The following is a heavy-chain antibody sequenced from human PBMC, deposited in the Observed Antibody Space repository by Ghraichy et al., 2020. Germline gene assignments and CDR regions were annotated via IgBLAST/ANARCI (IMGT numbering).Heavy chain of an antibody. CDR2: INSDGGST. D-gene: IGHD2-15*01. J-gene: IGHJ6*02. V-gene: IGHV3-74*01. Sequence: GGSLRLSCAASGFTFSSYWMHWVRQAPGKGLVWVSRINSDGGSTTYADSVKGRFTISKDNAKNTLYLQMNSLRAEDTAVYYCVKDLVRGGFGAYGMDVWGQGTTVTVSS. CDR3: VKDLVRGGFGAYGMDV. CDR1: GFTFSSYW.